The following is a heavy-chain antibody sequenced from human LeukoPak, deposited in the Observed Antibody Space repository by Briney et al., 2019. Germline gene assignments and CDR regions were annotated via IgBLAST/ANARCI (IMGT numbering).Heavy chain of an antibody. Sequence: SETLSLTCTVSGGSISSYYWSWVRQPPGKGLEWLGYIYTSGSANYNPSLKSRVTISVDTSKNQFSLKLSSVTAADTAVYYCARGAKRELPYYFDYWGQGTLVTVSS. CDR2: IYTSGSA. D-gene: IGHD1-26*01. J-gene: IGHJ4*02. CDR3: ARGAKRELPYYFDY. V-gene: IGHV4-4*09. CDR1: GGSISSYY.